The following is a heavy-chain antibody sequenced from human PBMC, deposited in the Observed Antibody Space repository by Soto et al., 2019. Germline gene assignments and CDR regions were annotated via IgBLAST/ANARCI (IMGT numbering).Heavy chain of an antibody. D-gene: IGHD3-10*01. CDR1: GYSFTSYW. Sequence: LGESLKISCKGSGYSFTSYWISWVRQMPGKGLEWMGRIDHSDSYTNYSPSFQGHVTISADKSISTAYLQWSSLTASDTAMYYCARLSYSSYGWFGDYYYYGMDVWGQGTTVTVSS. J-gene: IGHJ6*02. CDR2: IDHSDSYT. V-gene: IGHV5-10-1*01. CDR3: ARLSYSSYGWFGDYYYYGMDV.